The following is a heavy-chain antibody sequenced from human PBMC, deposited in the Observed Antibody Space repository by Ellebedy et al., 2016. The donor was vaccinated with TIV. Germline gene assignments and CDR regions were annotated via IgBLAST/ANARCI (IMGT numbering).Heavy chain of an antibody. V-gene: IGHV3-7*03. CDR1: GFTFSSYW. J-gene: IGHJ6*02. CDR3: AIEPSRSSYGMDV. CDR2: IKQDGSEK. D-gene: IGHD3-10*01. Sequence: PGGSLRLSCAASGFTFSSYWMRWVRQAPGKGLEWVANIKQDGSEKYYVDSVKGRFTISRDNAKNSLYLQMNCLRAEDTAVYYCAIEPSRSSYGMDVWGQGTTVTVSS.